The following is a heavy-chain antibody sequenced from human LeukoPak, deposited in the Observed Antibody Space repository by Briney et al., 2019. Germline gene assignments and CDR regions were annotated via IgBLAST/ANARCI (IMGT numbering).Heavy chain of an antibody. J-gene: IGHJ6*03. V-gene: IGHV4-59*01. CDR2: IYYSGST. D-gene: IGHD1-14*01. CDR3: ARASEDYYYYYMDV. CDR1: GGSISSYY. Sequence: ASETLSLTCTVSGGSISSYYWSWIRQPPGKGLEWMGYIYYSGSTNYNPSLKSRVTISVDTSKNQFSLKLSSVTAADTAVYYCARASEDYYYYYMDVWGKGTTVTISS.